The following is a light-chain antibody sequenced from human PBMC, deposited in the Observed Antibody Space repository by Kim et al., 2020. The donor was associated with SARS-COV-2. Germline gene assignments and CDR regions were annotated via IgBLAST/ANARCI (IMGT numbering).Light chain of an antibody. CDR3: YSYAGSNNWV. J-gene: IGLJ3*02. Sequence: QSALTQPPSASGSPGQSVTISCTGTSSDVGGYDYVSWYQQHPGKAPKLIIYAVTKRPSGVPDRFSGSKSGNTASLTVSGLQAEDEADYYCYSYAGSNNWVFGGGTQLTVL. CDR1: SSDVGGYDY. V-gene: IGLV2-8*01. CDR2: AVT.